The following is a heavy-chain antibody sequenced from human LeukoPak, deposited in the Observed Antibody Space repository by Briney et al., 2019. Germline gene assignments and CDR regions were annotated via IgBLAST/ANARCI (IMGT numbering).Heavy chain of an antibody. V-gene: IGHV3-23*01. CDR2: ISGSGGST. J-gene: IGHJ4*02. Sequence: GGSLRLSCAASGFTFSSYAMSWVRQAPGKGLEWVSAISGSGGSTYYADSVKGRFTISRDNSKNTLYLQMNSLRAEDTAVYYCARLKWELRAFDYWGQGTLVTVSS. CDR1: GFTFSSYA. CDR3: ARLKWELRAFDY. D-gene: IGHD1-26*01.